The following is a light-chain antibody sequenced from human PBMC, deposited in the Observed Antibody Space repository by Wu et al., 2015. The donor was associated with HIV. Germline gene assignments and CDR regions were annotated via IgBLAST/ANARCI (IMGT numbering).Light chain of an antibody. Sequence: QLTQSPSSLSASVGDRVTITCRASQGVSSDIAWYQHKPGKAPYLLIYDASTLKSGVPSRFSGSGSGTDFTLTISSLQPEDFATYYCHQFNNNPQTFGPGDQTWRSN. CDR2: DAS. CDR3: HQFNNNPQT. CDR1: QGVSSD. J-gene: IGKJ2*01. V-gene: IGKV1D-13*01.